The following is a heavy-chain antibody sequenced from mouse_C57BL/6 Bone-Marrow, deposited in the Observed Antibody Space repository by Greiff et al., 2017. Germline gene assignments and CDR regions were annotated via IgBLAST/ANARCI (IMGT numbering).Heavy chain of an antibody. V-gene: IGHV2-2*01. J-gene: IGHJ1*03. Sequence: QVQLKQSGPGLVQPSQSLSITCTVSGFSLTSYGVHWVRQSPGKGLEWLGVIWSGGSTDYNAAFISRLSISKDNSNSQVSLKMNSLQADDTAIYYCARKGPDWYFDVWGTGTPVTVSS. CDR1: GFSLTSYG. CDR2: IWSGGST. CDR3: ARKGPDWYFDV.